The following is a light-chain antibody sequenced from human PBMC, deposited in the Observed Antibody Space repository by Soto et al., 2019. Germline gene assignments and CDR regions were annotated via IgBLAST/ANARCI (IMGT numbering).Light chain of an antibody. V-gene: IGKV3-20*01. Sequence: EIVLTQSPGTLSLSPGERTTLSCRASQSVSSSYSAWYQQKPGQAPRLLIYAASSRATGIPDRFSGSGSGTDFTLTISRLEPEDFAVYYCQQYGSSRWTFGQGTKVEIK. CDR3: QQYGSSRWT. CDR2: AAS. J-gene: IGKJ1*01. CDR1: QSVSSSY.